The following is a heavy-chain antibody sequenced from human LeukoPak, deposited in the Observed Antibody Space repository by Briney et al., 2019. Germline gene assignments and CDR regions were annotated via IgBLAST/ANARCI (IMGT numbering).Heavy chain of an antibody. J-gene: IGHJ4*02. CDR3: ARQCMTPAALYYFDY. Sequence: SETLSLTCTVSGDSITNNNYYWGWIRRPPGMGLEWIGSIYYSGSTYYNPSLKSRVTMSVDTSKNQFSLKLSSVTAADTAVYSCARQCMTPAALYYFDYWGQGTLVIVSS. CDR2: IYYSGST. CDR1: GDSITNNNYY. V-gene: IGHV4-39*01.